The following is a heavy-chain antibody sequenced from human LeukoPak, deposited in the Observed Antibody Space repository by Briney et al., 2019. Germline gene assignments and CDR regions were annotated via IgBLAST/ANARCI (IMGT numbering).Heavy chain of an antibody. CDR2: IRNKANSYAT. J-gene: IGHJ6*02. D-gene: IGHD6-6*01. V-gene: IGHV3-73*01. CDR3: TRLYSSSSPLIDV. CDR1: GFTFSGSP. Sequence: GGSLKLSCTASGFTFSGSPMHWVRQASGKGLEWVGRIRNKANSYATAYAASVKGRFTISRDDSKNTAYLQMNSLKTEDAAVYYCTRLYSSSSPLIDVWGQGTTVTVSS.